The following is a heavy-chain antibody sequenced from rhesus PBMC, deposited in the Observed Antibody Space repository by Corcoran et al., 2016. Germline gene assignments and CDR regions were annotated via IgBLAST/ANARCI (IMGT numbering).Heavy chain of an antibody. CDR2: IYGSGSST. V-gene: IGHV4-169*01. J-gene: IGHJ4*01. D-gene: IGHD4-29*01. CDR1: GGSISSSY. CDR3: ARLTTDY. Sequence: QLQLQESGPGLVKPSETLSVTCAVSGGSISSSYWSWIRQAPGKGLEWIGYIYGSGSSTNYNPSLKSRVTLSVDTPKNQLSLKLSSVTAADTAVYYCARLTTDYWGQGVLVTVSS.